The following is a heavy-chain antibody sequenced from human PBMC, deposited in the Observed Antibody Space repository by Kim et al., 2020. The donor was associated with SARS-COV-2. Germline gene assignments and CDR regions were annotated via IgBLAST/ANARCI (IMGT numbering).Heavy chain of an antibody. Sequence: GGSLRLSCAASGFTVSNYWMSWVRQAPGKGLEWVANIKQDGSEKYDVDSVKGRFIISRDNTKNSLYLQMNSLRAEDTAVYYCARGGNSGSFDYWGQGTLVTVSS. CDR2: IKQDGSEK. V-gene: IGHV3-7*01. CDR3: ARGGNSGSFDY. D-gene: IGHD3-22*01. CDR1: GFTVSNYW. J-gene: IGHJ4*02.